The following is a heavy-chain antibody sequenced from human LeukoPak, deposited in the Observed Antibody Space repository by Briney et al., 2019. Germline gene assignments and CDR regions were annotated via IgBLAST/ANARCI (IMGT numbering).Heavy chain of an antibody. V-gene: IGHV1-3*01. D-gene: IGHD6-13*01. Sequence: ASVKVSCKASGYTFTSYAMHWVRQAPGQRLEWMGWTNAGNGNTKYSQKFQGRVTITRDTSASTAYMELSSLRSEDTAVYYCARDGPAAAGDYWGQGTLVTVSS. J-gene: IGHJ4*02. CDR3: ARDGPAAAGDY. CDR1: GYTFTSYA. CDR2: TNAGNGNT.